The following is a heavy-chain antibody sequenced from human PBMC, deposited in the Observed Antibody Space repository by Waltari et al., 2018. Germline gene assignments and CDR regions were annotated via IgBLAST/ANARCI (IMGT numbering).Heavy chain of an antibody. D-gene: IGHD1-1*01. CDR2: IRYDASDI. Sequence: QVHLVESGGGVVQPGGSLRLSCAASGFTFSDYGMHWVRQAPGKGVELVVFIRYDASDIYYRDSVKGRFTISRDNSKNTLFLQMSSLRPEDTAVYYCAKVGVGLTTWYPFDVWGQGTMVTVSS. CDR3: AKVGVGLTTWYPFDV. J-gene: IGHJ3*01. V-gene: IGHV3-30*02. CDR1: GFTFSDYG.